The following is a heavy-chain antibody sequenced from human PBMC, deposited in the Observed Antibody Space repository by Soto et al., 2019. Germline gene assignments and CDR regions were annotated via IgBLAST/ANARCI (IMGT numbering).Heavy chain of an antibody. V-gene: IGHV1-46*03. J-gene: IGHJ4*02. CDR3: ARAAPGIDYGDYELAY. CDR1: GYNFISHH. D-gene: IGHD4-17*01. Sequence: GASVKVSCKASGYNFISHHIHWVRQAPGQGLEWMGIINPSGGSTSYAQKLQGRVTMTRDTSTSTVYMELSSLRSEDTAVYYCARAAPGIDYGDYELAYWGQGTLVTVSS. CDR2: INPSGGST.